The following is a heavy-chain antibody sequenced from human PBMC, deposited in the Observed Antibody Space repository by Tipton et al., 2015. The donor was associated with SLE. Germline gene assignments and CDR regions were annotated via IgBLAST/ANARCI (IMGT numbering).Heavy chain of an antibody. D-gene: IGHD2-15*01. V-gene: IGHV4-4*07. CDR3: ARDGADGYCSGGSCYPDAFDI. CDR2: IYTSGST. Sequence: TLSLTCTVYGGSFSGYYWSWIRQPAGKGLEWIGRIYTSGSTNYNPSLKSRVTMSVDTSKNQFSLKLSSVTAADTAVYYCARDGADGYCSGGSCYPDAFDIWGQGTMVTVSS. CDR1: GGSFSGYY. J-gene: IGHJ3*02.